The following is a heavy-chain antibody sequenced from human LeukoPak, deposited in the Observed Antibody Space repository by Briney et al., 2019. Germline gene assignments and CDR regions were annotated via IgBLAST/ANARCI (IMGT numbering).Heavy chain of an antibody. CDR1: GFTFGSYA. CDR3: AKGIVFLFGDP. J-gene: IGHJ5*02. Sequence: GGSLRLSCAASGFTFGSYAMNWVRQVPGKGLEWVATIVGDGYKAYYADSVKGRFAISRDNSQNMLYLQMNSLRAEDTSIYYCAKGIVFLFGDPRGQGALVTVSS. V-gene: IGHV3-23*01. D-gene: IGHD2-15*01. CDR2: IVGDGYKA.